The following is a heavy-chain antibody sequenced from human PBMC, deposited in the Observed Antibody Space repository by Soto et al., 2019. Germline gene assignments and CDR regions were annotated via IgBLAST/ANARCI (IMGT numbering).Heavy chain of an antibody. V-gene: IGHV1-69*13. CDR3: ARCRAAAGYYYYYGMDV. CDR2: IIPIFGTA. D-gene: IGHD6-13*01. Sequence: AASVNVSCKGSGGTFSSYAISWVRQAPGQGLEWMGGIIPIFGTANYAQKFQGRVTITADESTSTAYMELSSLRSEDTAVYYCARCRAAAGYYYYYGMDVWGQGTTVTVSS. J-gene: IGHJ6*02. CDR1: GGTFSSYA.